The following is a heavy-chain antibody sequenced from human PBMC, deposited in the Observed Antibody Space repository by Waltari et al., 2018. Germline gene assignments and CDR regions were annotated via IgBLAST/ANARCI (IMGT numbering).Heavy chain of an antibody. CDR3: ASGDFWSGYPFDY. Sequence: QVQLVQSGAEVKKPGASVKVSCKASGYTFTVYYMHWVRQAPGQGLEGMGLINPKSGGTNYAQKFQCRVTMTRDTSISTAYMELSRLRSDDTAVYYCASGDFWSGYPFDYWGQGTLVTVSS. D-gene: IGHD3-3*01. CDR2: INPKSGGT. CDR1: GYTFTVYY. V-gene: IGHV1-2*02. J-gene: IGHJ4*02.